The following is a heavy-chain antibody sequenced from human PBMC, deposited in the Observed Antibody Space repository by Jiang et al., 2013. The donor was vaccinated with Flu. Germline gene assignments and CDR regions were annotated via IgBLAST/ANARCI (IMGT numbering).Heavy chain of an antibody. CDR3: ARDIVLMVYAIPVFDY. CDR1: GYTFTSYG. D-gene: IGHD2-8*01. J-gene: IGHJ4*02. CDR2: ISAYNGNT. V-gene: IGHV1-18*04. Sequence: GYTFTSYGISWVRQAPGQGLEWMGWISAYNGNTNYAQKLQGRVTMTTDTSTSTAYMELRSLRSDDTAVYYCARDIVLMVYAIPVFDYWGQGTLVSVSS.